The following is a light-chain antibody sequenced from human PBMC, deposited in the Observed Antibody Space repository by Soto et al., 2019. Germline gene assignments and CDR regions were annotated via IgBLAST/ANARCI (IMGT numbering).Light chain of an antibody. Sequence: DIQMTQSPSSLSASVGDRITITCRASQSISGYLNWYQHKPGKAPKLLINAASNLVSGVPSRFSGGGSARNYSLNTSSSQPPDFPTSYCQQNNSATPWTFGQGTKVEIK. CDR1: QSISGY. CDR2: AAS. CDR3: QQNNSATPWT. J-gene: IGKJ1*01. V-gene: IGKV1-39*01.